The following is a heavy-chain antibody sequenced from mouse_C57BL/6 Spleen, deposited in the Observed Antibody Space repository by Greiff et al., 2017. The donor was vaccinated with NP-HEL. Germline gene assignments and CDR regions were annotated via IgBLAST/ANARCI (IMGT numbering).Heavy chain of an antibody. CDR1: GYTFTSYW. CDR3: ARSGPYAMDY. CDR2: INPSNGGT. Sequence: VKQSCKASGYTFTSYWMHWVKQRPGQGLEWIGNINPSNGGTNYNEKFKSKATLTVDKSSSTAYQQLSRLTSEDAAVYYCARSGPYAMDYWGQGTSVTVSS. D-gene: IGHD3-1*01. J-gene: IGHJ4*01. V-gene: IGHV1-53*01.